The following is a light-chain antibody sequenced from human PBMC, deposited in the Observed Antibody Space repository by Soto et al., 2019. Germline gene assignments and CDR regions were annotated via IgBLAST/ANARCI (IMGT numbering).Light chain of an antibody. V-gene: IGKV3D-20*02. CDR3: QQRNSWPPTFT. CDR2: GAS. Sequence: EIVLTQSPGTLSLSPGEGATLSCRASQSISSNFLAWYQQKRGQAPRLLIHGASNRATGIPDRFSGSGSGTDFALTISSLEPEDFAVYYCQQRNSWPPTFTFGQGTRLEI. J-gene: IGKJ5*01. CDR1: QSISSNF.